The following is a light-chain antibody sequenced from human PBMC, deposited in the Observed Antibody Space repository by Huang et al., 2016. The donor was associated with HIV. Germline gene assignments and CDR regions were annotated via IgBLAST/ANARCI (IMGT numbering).Light chain of an antibody. CDR1: QRVGSN. Sequence: EIVMTQSPAALSVSLGDRASLSCRASQRVGSNLAWYQQKPGKAPRVLIYGPSARATSIQARFSGSGSGTDFTLTISSLQAEDLGVYVCQQYNNWPGTFGQGTKLEI. J-gene: IGKJ2*01. CDR2: GPS. CDR3: QQYNNWPGT. V-gene: IGKV3-15*01.